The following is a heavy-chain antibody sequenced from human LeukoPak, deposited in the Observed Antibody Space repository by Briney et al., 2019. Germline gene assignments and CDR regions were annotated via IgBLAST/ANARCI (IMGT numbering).Heavy chain of an antibody. CDR1: GGSISSYY. CDR3: ARTGLHVWGWFDP. V-gene: IGHV4-59*10. CDR2: IYTSGST. J-gene: IGHJ5*02. Sequence: SETLSLTCAVSGGSISSYYWSWVRQPPGKGLEWVGRIYTSGSTNYNPSLKSRVTMSVDTSKNQCSLKLSSVTAADTAVYYCARTGLHVWGWFDPWGQGTLVTVSS. D-gene: IGHD3-16*01.